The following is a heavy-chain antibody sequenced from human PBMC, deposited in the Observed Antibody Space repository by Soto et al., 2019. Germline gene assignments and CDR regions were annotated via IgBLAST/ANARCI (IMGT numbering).Heavy chain of an antibody. CDR3: AKDGYSSSWNYYYYSMDV. V-gene: IGHV3-23*01. J-gene: IGHJ6*02. Sequence: GGSLRLSCAASGFTFSSYAMSWVRQAPGKGLEWVSAISGSGGSTYYADSVKGRFTISRDNSKNTLYLQMNSLRAEDTAVYYCAKDGYSSSWNYYYYSMDVWGQGTTVTVSS. CDR2: ISGSGGST. CDR1: GFTFSSYA. D-gene: IGHD6-6*01.